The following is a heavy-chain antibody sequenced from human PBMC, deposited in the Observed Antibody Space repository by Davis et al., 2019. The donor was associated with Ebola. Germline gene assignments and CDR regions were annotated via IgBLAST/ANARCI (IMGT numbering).Heavy chain of an antibody. CDR3: AREWFGEMD. CDR1: GFTFSSYA. D-gene: IGHD3-10*01. V-gene: IGHV3-23*01. J-gene: IGHJ4*02. CDR2: VRAAGTET. Sequence: GGSLRLSCVVSGFTFSSYAMSWVRQSPGKGLEWVSSVRAAGTETFYADSVKGRFTISRDNAKNSLYLQMNSLRDEDTAVYYCAREWFGEMDWGQGALVTVSS.